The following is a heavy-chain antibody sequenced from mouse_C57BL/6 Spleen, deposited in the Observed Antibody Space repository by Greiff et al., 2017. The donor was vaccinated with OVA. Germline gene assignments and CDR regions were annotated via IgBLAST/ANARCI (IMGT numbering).Heavy chain of an antibody. Sequence: VKLVESGAELVKPGASVKISCKASGYAFSSYWMNWVKQRPGKGLEWIGQIYPGDGDTNYNGKFKGKATLTADKSSSTAYMQLSSLTSEDSAVYFCASTTVAGWDYWGQGTSVTVSS. CDR1: GYAFSSYW. J-gene: IGHJ4*01. D-gene: IGHD1-1*01. V-gene: IGHV1-80*01. CDR2: IYPGDGDT. CDR3: ASTTVAGWDY.